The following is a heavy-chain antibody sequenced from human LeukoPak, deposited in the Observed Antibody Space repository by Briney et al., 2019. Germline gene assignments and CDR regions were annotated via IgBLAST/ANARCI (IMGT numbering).Heavy chain of an antibody. Sequence: GGSLRLSCAASGFTFSSYGMHWVRQAPGKGLEWVSYISSSSSTIYYADSVKGRFTISRDNAKNSLYLQMNSLRAEDTAVYYCARLGGYGGYWGQGTLVTVSS. D-gene: IGHD3-22*01. CDR3: ARLGGYGGY. V-gene: IGHV3-48*01. J-gene: IGHJ4*02. CDR1: GFTFSSYG. CDR2: ISSSSSTI.